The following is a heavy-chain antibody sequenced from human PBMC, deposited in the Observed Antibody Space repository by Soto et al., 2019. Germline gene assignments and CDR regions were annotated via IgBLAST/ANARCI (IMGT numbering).Heavy chain of an antibody. CDR1: GGSISSSSYY. Sequence: SETLSLTCTVSGGSISSSSYYWGWIRQPPGKGLEWIGSTSYSGSTYYNPSLKSRVTISVDTSKNQFSLKLSSVTAADTAVYYCAKGPGYSGITNWFDPWGQGTLVTVSS. D-gene: IGHD1-26*01. J-gene: IGHJ5*02. CDR3: AKGPGYSGITNWFDP. CDR2: TSYSGST. V-gene: IGHV4-39*01.